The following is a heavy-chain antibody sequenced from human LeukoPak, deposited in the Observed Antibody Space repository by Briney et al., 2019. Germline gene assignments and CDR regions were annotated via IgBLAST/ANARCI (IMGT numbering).Heavy chain of an antibody. V-gene: IGHV3-21*01. CDR3: ARVDYDILTGYYIYAFDI. D-gene: IGHD3-9*01. CDR1: GLTFSSYS. J-gene: IGHJ3*02. Sequence: GGSLRLSCAASGLTFSSYSMNWVRQAPGKGLEWVSSISGSSSYIYYADSVKGRLTISSDNAKNSLYLQMNSLRAEDTAVYYCARVDYDILTGYYIYAFDIWGQGTMVTVSS. CDR2: ISGSSSYI.